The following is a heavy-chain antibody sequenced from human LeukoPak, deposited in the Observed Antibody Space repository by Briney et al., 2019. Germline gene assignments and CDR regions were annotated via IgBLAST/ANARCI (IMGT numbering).Heavy chain of an antibody. CDR1: GFTFSSYW. CDR2: INSDGSST. CDR3: ARGTYYDFWSGYSIFDY. Sequence: GGSLRLSCAASGFTFSSYWMHWVRQAPGKGLVWVSRINSDGSSTSYADSVKGRFTISRDNAKNTLYLRMNSLRAEDTAVYYCARGTYYDFWSGYSIFDYWGQGTLVTVSS. J-gene: IGHJ4*02. D-gene: IGHD3-3*01. V-gene: IGHV3-74*01.